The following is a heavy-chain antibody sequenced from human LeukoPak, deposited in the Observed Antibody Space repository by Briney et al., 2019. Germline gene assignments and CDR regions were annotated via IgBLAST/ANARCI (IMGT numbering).Heavy chain of an antibody. J-gene: IGHJ3*02. Sequence: PSETLSLTCTVAGGSISSYYWRWLRQPPGKGVEGVGYIYYSGSTNYNPSLKSRVTISVDTSNNQFSLKLSSVTAADTAVYYCARDYHDRDAFDIWGQGTMVTVSS. CDR2: IYYSGST. D-gene: IGHD3-22*01. CDR3: ARDYHDRDAFDI. CDR1: GGSISSYY. V-gene: IGHV4-59*01.